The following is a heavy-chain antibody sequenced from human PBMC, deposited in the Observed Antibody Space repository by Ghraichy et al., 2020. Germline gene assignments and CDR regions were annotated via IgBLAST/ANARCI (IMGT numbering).Heavy chain of an antibody. CDR1: GVTNNNYA. CDR2: IRSSSTTI. J-gene: IGHJ6*02. Sequence: GGSLRLTCVASGVTNNNYAMNWVRQTPVKVLEWISYIRSSSTTIYYTDPVKGRFTISRDNAKNSLYLQMTSLRDEDTALYYCARDYFDWFPLDVWGQGTTVNVSS. CDR3: ARDYFDWFPLDV. V-gene: IGHV3-48*02. D-gene: IGHD3-9*01.